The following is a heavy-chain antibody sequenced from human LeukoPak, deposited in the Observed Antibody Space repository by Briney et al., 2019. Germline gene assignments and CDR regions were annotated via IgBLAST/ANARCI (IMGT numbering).Heavy chain of an antibody. V-gene: IGHV4-30-4*08. CDR1: GGSIYSDSYY. D-gene: IGHD4-17*01. Sequence: PSETLSLTCTVSGGSIYSDSYYWGWIRQPPGKGLEWIGRFHHGGSPSYNPSLQSRVTISADTSKNQFSLNLRSVTDADTAVYYCARGLNTDKIDYWGQGTLVTVSS. CDR3: ARGLNTDKIDY. CDR2: FHHGGSP. J-gene: IGHJ4*02.